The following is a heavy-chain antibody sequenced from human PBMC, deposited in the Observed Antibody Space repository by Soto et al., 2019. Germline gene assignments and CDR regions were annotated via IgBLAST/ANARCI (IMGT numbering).Heavy chain of an antibody. V-gene: IGHV4-30-4*01. D-gene: IGHD5-18*01. CDR2: IYYSGST. Sequence: SKTLSLTCTVSGGSISSGDYYWSWIRQPPGKGLEWIGYIYYSGSTYYNPSLKSRVTISVDTSKNQFSLKLSSVTAADTAVYYCARGTSRGYSYGSYWYFDLWGRGTLVTVSS. CDR1: GGSISSGDYY. CDR3: ARGTSRGYSYGSYWYFDL. J-gene: IGHJ2*01.